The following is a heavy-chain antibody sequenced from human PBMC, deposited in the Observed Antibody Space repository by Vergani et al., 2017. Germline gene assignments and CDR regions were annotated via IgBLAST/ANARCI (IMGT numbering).Heavy chain of an antibody. Sequence: VQLVESGGGVVQPGGSLRLSCAASGFTFSSYAMSWVRQAPGKGLEWVSGISWNSGSTGYADSVKGRFTIYRDNAKNSLYLQMNSLRAEDTALYYCAKDSGYDFLSGYFYYGMDVWGQGTTVTVSS. CDR3: AKDSGYDFLSGYFYYGMDV. CDR1: GFTFSSYA. J-gene: IGHJ6*02. D-gene: IGHD3-3*01. V-gene: IGHV3-9*01. CDR2: ISWNSGST.